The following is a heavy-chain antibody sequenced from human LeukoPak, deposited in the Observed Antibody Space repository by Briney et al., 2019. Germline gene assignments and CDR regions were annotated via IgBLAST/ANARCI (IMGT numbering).Heavy chain of an antibody. Sequence: SETLSLTCTVSGGSISSSSYYWGWIRQPPGKGLEWIGSIYYSGSTYYNPSLKSRVIISVDTSKNQFSLKLSSVTAADTAVYYCAREGRPDIVATIFDYWGQGTLVTVSS. J-gene: IGHJ4*02. CDR1: GGSISSSSYY. CDR3: AREGRPDIVATIFDY. D-gene: IGHD5-12*01. CDR2: IYYSGST. V-gene: IGHV4-39*07.